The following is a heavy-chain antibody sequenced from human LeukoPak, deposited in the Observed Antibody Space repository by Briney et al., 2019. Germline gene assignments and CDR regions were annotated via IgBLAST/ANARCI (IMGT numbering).Heavy chain of an antibody. V-gene: IGHV4-4*02. CDR3: ARRGDDLGYYYGMDV. J-gene: IGHJ6*02. CDR2: IYHSGST. Sequence: SETLSPTCAVSGGSISSSNWWSWVRQPPGKGLEWIGEIYHSGSTNYNPSLKSRVTISVDTSKNQFSLKLSSVTAADTAVYYCARRGDDLGYYYGMDVWGQGTTVTVSS. D-gene: IGHD5-12*01. CDR1: GGSISSSNW.